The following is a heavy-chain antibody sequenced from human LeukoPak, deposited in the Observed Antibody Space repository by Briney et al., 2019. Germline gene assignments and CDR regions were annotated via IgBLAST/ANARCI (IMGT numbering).Heavy chain of an antibody. J-gene: IGHJ4*02. Sequence: ASVKVSCKASGGTFSSYAISWVRQAPGQGLEWMGGIIPIFGTANYAQKFQGRVTITTDESTSTAYMELSSLRSEDTAVYYCARMEPVDSSSPWDYWGQGTLVTVSS. CDR3: ARMEPVDSSSPWDY. V-gene: IGHV1-69*05. D-gene: IGHD6-13*01. CDR1: GGTFSSYA. CDR2: IIPIFGTA.